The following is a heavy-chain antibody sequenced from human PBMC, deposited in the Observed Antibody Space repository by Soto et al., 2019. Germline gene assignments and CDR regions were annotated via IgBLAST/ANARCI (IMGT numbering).Heavy chain of an antibody. Sequence: QVQLVQSGAEVKKPGASVKVSCKASGYTFTSYGISWVRQAPGQGLEWMGWISAYNGNTNYAQKLKGRGTMTTDTATRTAYMELRSLRSDDAAVYYCARVPWVAVAKPGSYGMDVWGQGTTVNVSS. CDR2: ISAYNGNT. J-gene: IGHJ6*02. CDR3: ARVPWVAVAKPGSYGMDV. D-gene: IGHD3-10*01. V-gene: IGHV1-18*01. CDR1: GYTFTSYG.